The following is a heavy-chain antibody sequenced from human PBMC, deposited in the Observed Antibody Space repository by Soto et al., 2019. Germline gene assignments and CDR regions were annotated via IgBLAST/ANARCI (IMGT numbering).Heavy chain of an antibody. CDR1: GFTFSSYA. J-gene: IGHJ6*02. CDR3: ARDECSSTSCPDENYYYYGMDV. V-gene: IGHV3-30-3*01. CDR2: ISYDGSNK. D-gene: IGHD2-2*01. Sequence: GGSLRLSCAASGFTFSSYAMHWVRQAPGKGLEWVAVISYDGSNKYYADSVRGRFTISRDNSKNTLYLQMNSLRAEDTAVYYCARDECSSTSCPDENYYYYGMDVWGQGTTVTVSS.